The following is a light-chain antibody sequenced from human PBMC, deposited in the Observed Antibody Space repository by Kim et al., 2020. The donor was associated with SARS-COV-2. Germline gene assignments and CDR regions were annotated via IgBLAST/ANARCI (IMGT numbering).Light chain of an antibody. CDR3: QSYDSSIVV. CDR1: RARLARHY. CDR2: EDN. V-gene: IGLV6-57*03. Sequence: HTLPISCPPTRARLARHYLQWYQKRPGTANHTLIYEDNQRPSRVKDRFSGSIDSSSNSASLTISRLKTEDQADYYCQSYDSSIVVFGGGTQLTVL. J-gene: IGLJ2*01.